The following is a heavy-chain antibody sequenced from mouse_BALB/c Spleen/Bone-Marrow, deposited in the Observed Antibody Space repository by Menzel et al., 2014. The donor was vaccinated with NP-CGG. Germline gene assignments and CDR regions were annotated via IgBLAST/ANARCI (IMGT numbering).Heavy chain of an antibody. CDR1: GYTFTDHA. CDR3: KRSLGRFAY. J-gene: IGHJ3*01. V-gene: IGHV1S53*02. CDR2: ISPGDGVI. D-gene: IGHD4-1*01. Sequence: VHLVESDAELVKPGASVKISCKASGYTFTDHAIHRVKQKPEQGLEWIGYISPGDGVIKYNEKFKGKAILTADKSSSTAYMQLNSLTSEDSAVYFCKRSLGRFAYWGQGTLVTVSA.